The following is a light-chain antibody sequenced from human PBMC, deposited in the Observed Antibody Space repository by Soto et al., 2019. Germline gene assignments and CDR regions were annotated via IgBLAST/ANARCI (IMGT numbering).Light chain of an antibody. J-gene: IGLJ1*01. V-gene: IGLV1-40*01. CDR3: QSYDSSLSAYV. CDR1: SSNIGAGYD. CDR2: GNN. Sequence: QSVLAQPPSVSGAPGQKATISCTGSSSNIGAGYDLHWYQQLPGTAPKLLLYGNNNRPSGVPDRFSGSKSGTSASLAITGLQAEDDADYYCQSYDSSLSAYVFGTGTKVTVL.